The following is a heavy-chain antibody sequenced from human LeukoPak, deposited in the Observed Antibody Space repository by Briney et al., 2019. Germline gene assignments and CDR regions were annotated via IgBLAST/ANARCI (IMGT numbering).Heavy chain of an antibody. CDR3: ARLEESGPPPYFDY. J-gene: IGHJ4*02. D-gene: IGHD3-3*01. Sequence: SETLSLTCTVSGGSISSYYWSWIRQPPGKGLEWIGYIYYSGSTNYNPSLKSRVTISVDTSKNQFSLKLSSVTAADTAVYYCARLEESGPPPYFDYWGQGTLVTVSS. V-gene: IGHV4-59*08. CDR2: IYYSGST. CDR1: GGSISSYY.